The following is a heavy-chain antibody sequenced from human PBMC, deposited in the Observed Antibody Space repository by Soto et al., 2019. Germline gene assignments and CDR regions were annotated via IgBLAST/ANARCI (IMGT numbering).Heavy chain of an antibody. J-gene: IGHJ4*01. V-gene: IGHV3-23*01. D-gene: IGHD3-16*01. CDR2: ISGAGGST. CDR3: SKGWGEY. CDR1: GFTFSTYL. Sequence: EAQVLESGGGLVQPGGSLRLSCLASGFTFSTYLMGWARQAPGKGLELVSGISGAGGSTSYADSVKGRFTISRDNTKNTLYLQMNSLRAEDTAVYYCSKGWGEYWGHGTLVNVSS.